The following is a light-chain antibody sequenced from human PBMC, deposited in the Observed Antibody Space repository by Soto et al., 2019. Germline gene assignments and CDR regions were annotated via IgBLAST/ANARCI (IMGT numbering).Light chain of an antibody. CDR3: QQSYTTPPA. Sequence: DIQMTQSPSSLSASVGARVTITCRASQSVSIYLNWYQQKPGKAPKLLIYTTSSLQSEVPSRFSGSGSGTDFTLTISSLQPEDFATYYCQQSYTTPPAFGQGTKVEVK. CDR2: TTS. J-gene: IGKJ1*01. V-gene: IGKV1-39*01. CDR1: QSVSIY.